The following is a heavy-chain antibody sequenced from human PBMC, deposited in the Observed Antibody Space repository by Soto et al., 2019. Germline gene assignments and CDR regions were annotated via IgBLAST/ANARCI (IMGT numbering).Heavy chain of an antibody. D-gene: IGHD1-20*01. CDR1: GFTFTSSA. CDR2: IVVGSGNT. V-gene: IGHV1-58*01. Sequence: SVKVSCKASGFTFTSSAVQWVRQARGQRLEWIGWIVVGSGNTNYAQKFQERVTITRDMSTSTAYMELSSLRSEDTAVYYCAADPYNWNRDYYYYGMDVWGQGTTVTVSS. J-gene: IGHJ6*02. CDR3: AADPYNWNRDYYYYGMDV.